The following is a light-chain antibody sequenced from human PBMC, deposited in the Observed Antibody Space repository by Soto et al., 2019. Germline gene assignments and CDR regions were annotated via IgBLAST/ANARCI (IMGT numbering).Light chain of an antibody. V-gene: IGKV1-39*01. CDR1: QNIDMY. Sequence: DILLTQSPSSLSASVVDRVTITCRASQNIDMYLSWYQQKPGRAPKLLIYAASTLQSGVPSRFSGSGSGTHFSLTISGLQPEDFATYFCQQSYNSPPLTFGAGTKVDIK. CDR2: AAS. J-gene: IGKJ4*01. CDR3: QQSYNSPPLT.